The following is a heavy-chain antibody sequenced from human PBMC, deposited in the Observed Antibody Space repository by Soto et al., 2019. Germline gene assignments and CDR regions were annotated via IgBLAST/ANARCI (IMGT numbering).Heavy chain of an antibody. J-gene: IGHJ4*02. V-gene: IGHV1-69*01. CDR3: GTGSSWTKVES. D-gene: IGHD6-13*01. CDR2: IIPIFGPA. Sequence: QVQLVQSGAEVKKPGSSVKVSCKASGGTLSRSAISWVRQAPGQGLEWMGGIIPIFGPAIYAQKFRGRVSIIADDSTRTAYMEMSSLRSEATAVYYCGTGSSWTKVESWGQGTLVTVSS. CDR1: GGTLSRSA.